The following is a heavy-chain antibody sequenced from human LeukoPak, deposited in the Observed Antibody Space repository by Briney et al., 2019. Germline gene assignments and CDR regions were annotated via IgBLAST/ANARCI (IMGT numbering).Heavy chain of an antibody. CDR3: ARDPRGYSYTYYFDY. Sequence: HPGRSLRLSCAASGFTFSSYAMHWVRQAPGKGLEWVAVISYDGSNKYYADSVEGRFTISRDNSKNTLYLQMNSLRAEDTAVYYCARDPRGYSYTYYFDYWGQGTLVTVSS. J-gene: IGHJ4*02. D-gene: IGHD5-18*01. CDR1: GFTFSSYA. V-gene: IGHV3-30-3*01. CDR2: ISYDGSNK.